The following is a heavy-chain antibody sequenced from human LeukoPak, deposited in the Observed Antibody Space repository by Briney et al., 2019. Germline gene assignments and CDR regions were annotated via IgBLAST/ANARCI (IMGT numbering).Heavy chain of an antibody. CDR3: ARENIVSTIDFDW. CDR2: LFYSGNM. Sequence: PSETLSLTCTVSGGSVYTSDYYWAWIRQPPGKELEWIGSLFYSGNMYYSPSLRGRVTISVDTSNNQFSLNLNSGTGTGTAVYYCARENIVSTIDFDWWGQGTLVTVSS. CDR1: GGSVYTSDYY. J-gene: IGHJ4*02. V-gene: IGHV4-39*07. D-gene: IGHD5/OR15-5a*01.